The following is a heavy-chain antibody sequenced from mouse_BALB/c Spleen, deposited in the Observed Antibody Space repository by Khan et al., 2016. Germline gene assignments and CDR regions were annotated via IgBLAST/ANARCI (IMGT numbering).Heavy chain of an antibody. CDR1: GYSITSDYA. CDR3: ARSDYGDKDAMDY. CDR2: ISYSGST. V-gene: IGHV3-2*02. Sequence: EVQLQESGPGLVKPSQSLSLTCTVTGYSITSDYAWNWIRQFPGNRLAWMGYISYSGSTSYNPSLNSRISITRDTSKNQFFLQLNSVTAEDTATYYCARSDYGDKDAMDYWGQGTSVTVSS. J-gene: IGHJ4*01. D-gene: IGHD1-1*01.